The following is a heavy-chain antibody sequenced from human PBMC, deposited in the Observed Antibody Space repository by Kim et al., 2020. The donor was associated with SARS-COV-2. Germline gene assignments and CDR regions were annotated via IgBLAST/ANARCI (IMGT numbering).Heavy chain of an antibody. D-gene: IGHD4-4*01. Sequence: GGSLRLSCAASGFSLSSTWMNWVRQAPGKGLEWVANIKQDGSEKNYVDSVKSRFTISRDNTKNTLYLQMNSLRAEDTAVYYCAKDPRGSDYSLFDSWGQG. CDR1: GFSLSSTW. CDR2: IKQDGSEK. V-gene: IGHV3-7*01. CDR3: AKDPRGSDYSLFDS. J-gene: IGHJ5*02.